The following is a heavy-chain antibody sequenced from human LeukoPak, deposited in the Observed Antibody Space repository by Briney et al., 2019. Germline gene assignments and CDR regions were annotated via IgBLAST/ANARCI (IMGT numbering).Heavy chain of an antibody. CDR3: AREEVGVVIGGTPGQGGFDV. CDR2: VILLVETE. V-gene: IGHV1-69*05. J-gene: IGHJ3*01. Sequence: GASVKVSCKGPGGSANSYAIHWVRQAPEQGLEWMGWVILLVETESYAQKFQGRISITTDESTGLGFLELSSLTPEDTALYFCAREEVGVVIGGTPGQGGFDVWGQGTLIIVSS. CDR1: GGSANSYA. D-gene: IGHD3-3*01.